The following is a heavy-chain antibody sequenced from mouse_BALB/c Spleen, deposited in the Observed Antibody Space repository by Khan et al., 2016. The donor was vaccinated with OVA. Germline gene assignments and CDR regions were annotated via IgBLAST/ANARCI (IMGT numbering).Heavy chain of an antibody. CDR3: ARSWAMDY. CDR1: GFTFSDYG. J-gene: IGHJ4*01. Sequence: EVKLLESGGGLVQPGGSRKLSCAASGFTFSDYGLAWVRQAPGKGPEWVAFISSLAYSIYYADTVTGRFTITRENAKNTLYLEMSSLRSEDTAMYYCARSWAMDYWGQGTSVTVSS. V-gene: IGHV5-15*02. CDR2: ISSLAYSI.